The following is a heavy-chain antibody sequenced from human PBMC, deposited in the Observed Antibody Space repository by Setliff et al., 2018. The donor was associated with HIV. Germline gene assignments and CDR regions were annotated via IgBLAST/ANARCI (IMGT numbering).Heavy chain of an antibody. V-gene: IGHV4-59*08. CDR1: GGSINSYY. D-gene: IGHD4-17*01. CDR2: IYHDGST. CDR3: ARGGRTVTPTFFDY. J-gene: IGHJ4*02. Sequence: SETLSLTCTVSGGSINSYYWSWIRQSPGKGLEWIGYIYHDGSTNYNPSLKSRLTMSMDMSKNLFSLHLNSLTVADTAVHYCARGGRTVTPTFFDYWGRGMLVTVSS.